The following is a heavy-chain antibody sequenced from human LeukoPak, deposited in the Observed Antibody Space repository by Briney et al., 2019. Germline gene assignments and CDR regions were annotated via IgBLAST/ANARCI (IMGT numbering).Heavy chain of an antibody. CDR2: INPNSGGT. CDR1: GYTFTGHY. CDR3: ARARYYDSSGDY. D-gene: IGHD3-22*01. J-gene: IGHJ4*02. Sequence: ASVKVSCKASGYTFTGHYMHWVRQAPGQGLEWMGWINPNSGGTNYAQKFQGRVTMTRDTSISTAYMELSRLRSDDTAVYYCARARYYDSSGDYWGQGTLVTVSS. V-gene: IGHV1-2*02.